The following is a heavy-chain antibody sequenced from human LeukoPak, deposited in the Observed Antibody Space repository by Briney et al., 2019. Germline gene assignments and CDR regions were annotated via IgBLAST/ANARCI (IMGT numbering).Heavy chain of an antibody. J-gene: IGHJ4*02. CDR2: ISSSGSTK. CDR3: ARLTTTVPPPFDY. V-gene: IGHV3-48*03. Sequence: PGGSLRLSCAASGFTFSSYEMNWVRQAPGKGLEWVSSISSSGSTKYYADSVKGRFTISRDNAKNSLYLQMNSLRAEDTAVYYCARLTTTVPPPFDYWGQGTLVTVSS. D-gene: IGHD4-17*01. CDR1: GFTFSSYE.